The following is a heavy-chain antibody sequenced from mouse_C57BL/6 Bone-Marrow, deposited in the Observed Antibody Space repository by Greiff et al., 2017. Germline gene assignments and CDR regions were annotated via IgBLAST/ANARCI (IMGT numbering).Heavy chain of an antibody. Sequence: EVQLQQPGAELVRPGTSVKLSCTASGFNIKDDYMHWVKQRPEQGLEWIGWIDPENGDTEYASKFQGKATITADTSSNTAYLQLSSLTSEDTAVYYCTFDGPYYAMDYWGQGTSVTVSS. CDR1: GFNIKDDY. CDR2: IDPENGDT. CDR3: TFDGPYYAMDY. D-gene: IGHD2-3*01. V-gene: IGHV14-4*01. J-gene: IGHJ4*01.